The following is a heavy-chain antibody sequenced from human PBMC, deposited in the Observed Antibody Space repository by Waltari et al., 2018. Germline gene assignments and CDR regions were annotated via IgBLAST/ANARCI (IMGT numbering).Heavy chain of an antibody. D-gene: IGHD3-9*01. V-gene: IGHV4-31*03. CDR3: ARVGSYDILTGYYRGVDY. Sequence: QVQLQESGPGLVKPSQPLPLTCTLSGDSISRGGSYWPRTRQHPGKGLEWIEYIYYRGSTYYNPSLKSRVTISVDTSKNQFSLKLSSVTAADTAVYYCARVGSYDILTGYYRGVDYWSQGTLVTVSS. CDR2: IYYRGST. J-gene: IGHJ4*02. CDR1: GDSISRGGSY.